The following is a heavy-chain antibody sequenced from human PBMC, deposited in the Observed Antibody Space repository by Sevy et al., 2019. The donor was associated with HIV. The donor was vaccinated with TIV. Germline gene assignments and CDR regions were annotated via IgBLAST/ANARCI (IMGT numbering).Heavy chain of an antibody. CDR2: VSSAGSTI. CDR1: GFTFSSYS. J-gene: IGHJ5*02. CDR3: AREDHTSTWNWFDP. D-gene: IGHD6-13*01. Sequence: GGSLRLSCAASGFTFSSYSMNWVRQAPEKGLEWISYVSSAGSTIYYADSVKGRFTISRDNAMHSLYLQMNSLRAEDTAVYYCAREDHTSTWNWFDPWGRGTLVTVSS. V-gene: IGHV3-48*01.